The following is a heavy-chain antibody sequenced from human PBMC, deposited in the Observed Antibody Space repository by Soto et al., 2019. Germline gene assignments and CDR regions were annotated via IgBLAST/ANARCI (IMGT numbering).Heavy chain of an antibody. V-gene: IGHV1-69*01. CDR1: GGTFSSYA. Sequence: QVQLVQSGAEVKKPGSSVKVSCKASGGTFSSYAISWVRQAPGQGLEWMGGIIPIFGTANYAQKFQGRVTITADESTSTAYMELSSLGSEDTAVYYCARVLRYCSGGSCTDDYSYYYGMDVWGQGTTVTVSS. CDR3: ARVLRYCSGGSCTDDYSYYYGMDV. J-gene: IGHJ6*02. CDR2: IIPIFGTA. D-gene: IGHD2-15*01.